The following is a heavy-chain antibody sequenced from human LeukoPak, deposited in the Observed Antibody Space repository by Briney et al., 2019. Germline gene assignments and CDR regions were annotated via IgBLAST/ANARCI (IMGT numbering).Heavy chain of an antibody. V-gene: IGHV4-38-2*02. J-gene: IGHJ6*02. CDR3: ARSPSYCGGDCPMTYYYYGMDV. CDR1: GDSVSRGYY. Sequence: PSETLSLTCTVSGDSVSRGYYCGWIRQPPGKGLEWIGSISHGGAAHDSVTTFYNPSLKSRVTISVDKSKNQFSLKLSSVTAADTAVYYCARSPSYCGGDCPMTYYYYGMDVWGQGTTVTVSS. CDR2: ISHGGAAHDSVTT. D-gene: IGHD2-21*02.